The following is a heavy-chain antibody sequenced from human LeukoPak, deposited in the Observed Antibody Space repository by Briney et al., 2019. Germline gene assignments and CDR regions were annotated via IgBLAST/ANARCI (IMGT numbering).Heavy chain of an antibody. CDR1: GFTFSSYG. Sequence: GGPLRLSCAASGFTFSSYGMHWVRQAPGKGLEWVAFIRYDGSNKYYADSVKGRFTISRDNSKNTLYLQMNSLRAEDTALYYCARGARGVSGYYFDFWGQGTLVTVSS. V-gene: IGHV3-30*02. CDR3: ARGARGVSGYYFDF. CDR2: IRYDGSNK. J-gene: IGHJ4*02. D-gene: IGHD3-10*01.